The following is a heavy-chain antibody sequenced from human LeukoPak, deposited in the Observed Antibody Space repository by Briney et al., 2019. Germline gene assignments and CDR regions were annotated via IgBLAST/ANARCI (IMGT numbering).Heavy chain of an antibody. D-gene: IGHD4-17*01. V-gene: IGHV3-64*02. CDR3: ARVGPVDDSGDYAHDY. Sequence: PGGSLRLSCSASGFXFSTYPIHWVRQAPGKGLEYVSAINNYGDSTYYADSVKGRFTISRDNSKNTLYLQMGSLRAEDMAVYHCARVGPVDDSGDYAHDYWGQGTLVTVSS. CDR1: GFXFSTYP. J-gene: IGHJ4*02. CDR2: INNYGDST.